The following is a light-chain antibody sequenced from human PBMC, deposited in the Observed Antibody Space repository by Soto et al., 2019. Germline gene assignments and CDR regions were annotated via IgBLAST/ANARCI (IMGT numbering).Light chain of an antibody. Sequence: DAVLTQSPLSLPVTLGQPAAISCRSSQSLVYSNGNAYLIWFQQSPGQSPRRLIYQVSTRYAGVPDRFSGSGSGTYFTLTISRVEAEDVGLYYCMQGTHWPWTFGQGTKVEIK. J-gene: IGKJ1*01. V-gene: IGKV2-30*01. CDR3: MQGTHWPWT. CDR1: QSLVYSNGNAY. CDR2: QVS.